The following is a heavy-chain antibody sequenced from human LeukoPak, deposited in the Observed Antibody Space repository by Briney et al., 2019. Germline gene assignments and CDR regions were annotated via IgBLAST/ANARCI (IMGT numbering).Heavy chain of an antibody. Sequence: GGSLRLSCAASGFTFSSYSMNWVRQAPGKGLEWVSSISSSSSYIYYADSVKGRFTISRDNAKNTLYLQMNSLRAEDTAVYYCARGYGGGYNRGEGSDAFDIWGQGTMVTVSS. V-gene: IGHV3-21*01. J-gene: IGHJ3*02. CDR3: ARGYGGGYNRGEGSDAFDI. D-gene: IGHD5-24*01. CDR1: GFTFSSYS. CDR2: ISSSSSYI.